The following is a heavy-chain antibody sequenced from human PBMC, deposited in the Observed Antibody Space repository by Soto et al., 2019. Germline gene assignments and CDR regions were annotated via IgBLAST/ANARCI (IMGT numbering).Heavy chain of an antibody. CDR3: AKVXLGAPTFTDYYYYGLDV. CDR2: ISGGGGST. J-gene: IGHJ6*02. V-gene: IGHV3-23*01. Sequence: GGSLRLSCAASGFTFSTYAMNWVRQAPGKGLEWVSSISGGGGSTYYADSVKGRVTISRDNSKNTLYLQMNSLRAEDTAVYYCAKVXLGAPTFTDYYYYGLDVWGQGTTVTVSS. CDR1: GFTFSTYA. D-gene: IGHD1-26*01.